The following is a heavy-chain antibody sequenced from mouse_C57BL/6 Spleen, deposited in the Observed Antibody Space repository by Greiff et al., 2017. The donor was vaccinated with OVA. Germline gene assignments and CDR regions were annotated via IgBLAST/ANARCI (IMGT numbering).Heavy chain of an antibody. Sequence: VQLKESGPGMVKPSQSLSLTCTVTGYSITSGYAWHWIRHFPGNKLEWMGYISYSGSTNYNPSLKSRISITHDTSKNHFFLKLNSVTTEDTATYYCAREGPTVVGFGYFDVWGTGTTVTVSS. D-gene: IGHD1-1*01. J-gene: IGHJ1*03. V-gene: IGHV3-1*01. CDR1: GYSITSGYA. CDR3: AREGPTVVGFGYFDV. CDR2: ISYSGST.